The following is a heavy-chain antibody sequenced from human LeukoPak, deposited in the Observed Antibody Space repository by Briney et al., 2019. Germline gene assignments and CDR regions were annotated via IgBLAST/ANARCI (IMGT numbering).Heavy chain of an antibody. Sequence: PSETLSLTCAVSGGSFSGYYWSWIRQPPGKGPEWIGEINHSGSTNYNPSLKNRVTISVDTSKNQFSLKLSSVTAADTAVYYCARRPPGWGSYRLYGMDVWGQGTTVTVSS. CDR3: ARRPPGWGSYRLYGMDV. CDR2: INHSGST. CDR1: GGSFSGYY. J-gene: IGHJ6*02. V-gene: IGHV4-34*01. D-gene: IGHD3-16*02.